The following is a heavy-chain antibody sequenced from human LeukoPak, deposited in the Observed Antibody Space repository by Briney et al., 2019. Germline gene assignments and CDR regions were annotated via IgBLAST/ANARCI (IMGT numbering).Heavy chain of an antibody. Sequence: SVKVSCKASGYTFTSYGISWVRQAPGQGLEWMGGIIPIFGTANYAQKFQGRVTITADESTSTAYMELSSLRSEDTAVYYCARDPLPYSSGWLSWFDPWGQGTLVTVSS. CDR1: GYTFTSYG. D-gene: IGHD6-19*01. CDR3: ARDPLPYSSGWLSWFDP. CDR2: IIPIFGTA. J-gene: IGHJ5*02. V-gene: IGHV1-69*13.